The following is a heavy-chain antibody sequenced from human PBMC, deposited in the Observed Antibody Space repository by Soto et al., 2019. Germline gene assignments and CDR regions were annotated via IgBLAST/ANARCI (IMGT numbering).Heavy chain of an antibody. V-gene: IGHV3-23*01. D-gene: IGHD3-16*02. J-gene: IGHJ4*02. CDR2: ISGSGGST. CDR3: ARSQATEYYDYIWGSYRRLHFDY. CDR1: GFTFSSYA. Sequence: GGSLRLSCAASGFTFSSYAMSWVRQAPGKGLEWVSAISGSGGSTYYADSVKGRFTISRDNSKNTLYLQMNSLRAEDTAVYYCARSQATEYYDYIWGSYRRLHFDYWGQGTLVTVSS.